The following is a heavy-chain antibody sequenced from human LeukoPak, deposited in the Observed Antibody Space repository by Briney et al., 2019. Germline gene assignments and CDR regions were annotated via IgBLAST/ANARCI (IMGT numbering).Heavy chain of an antibody. J-gene: IGHJ6*02. CDR1: GGTFSSYA. V-gene: IGHV1-69*13. CDR2: IIPIFGTA. CDR3: ASSALYCSSTSCYPRYYYYGMDV. Sequence: SSVQVSCKACGGTFSSYAISWVRQAPGQGLEWMGGIIPIFGTANYVQRFQGRVTITADASTSTAYMELSSLRSEDTAVYYCASSALYCSSTSCYPRYYYYGMDVWGQGTTVTVSS. D-gene: IGHD2-2*01.